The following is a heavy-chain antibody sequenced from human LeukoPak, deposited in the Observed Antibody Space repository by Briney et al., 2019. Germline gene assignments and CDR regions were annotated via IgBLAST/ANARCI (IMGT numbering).Heavy chain of an antibody. D-gene: IGHD3-22*01. V-gene: IGHV3-30*02. CDR1: GFTFSSYG. J-gene: IGHJ3*02. CDR2: IRYDGSNK. Sequence: SGGSLRLSCAASGFTFSSYGMHWVRQAPGKGLEWVAFIRYDGSNKYYADSVKGRFTISRDNSKNTLYLQMNSLRAEDTAVYYCAKVRRGYYDSSSPHDAFDIWGQGTMATVSS. CDR3: AKVRRGYYDSSSPHDAFDI.